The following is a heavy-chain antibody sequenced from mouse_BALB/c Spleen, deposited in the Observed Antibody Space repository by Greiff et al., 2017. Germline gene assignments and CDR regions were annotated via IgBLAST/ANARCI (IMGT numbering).Heavy chain of an antibody. V-gene: IGHV1-20*02. Sequence: EVQRVESGPELVKPGASVKISCKASGYSFTGYFMNWVMQSHGKSLEWIGRINPYNGDTFYNQKFKGKATLTVDKSSSTAHMELRSLASEDSAVYYCARSGDYDALDYWGQGTTLTVSS. CDR3: ARSGDYDALDY. D-gene: IGHD2-4*01. CDR1: GYSFTGYF. J-gene: IGHJ2*01. CDR2: INPYNGDT.